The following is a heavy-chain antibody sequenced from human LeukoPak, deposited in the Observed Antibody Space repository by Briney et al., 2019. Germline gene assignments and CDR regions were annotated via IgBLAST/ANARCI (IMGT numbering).Heavy chain of an antibody. CDR1: GGSISSSSYY. CDR2: IYYSGST. CDR3: ARVHFGASSGYQFDP. J-gene: IGHJ5*02. Sequence: SETLSLTCTVSGGSISSSSYYWGWIRQPPGKGLEWIGSIYYSGSTYYNPSLKSRVTISVDTSKNQFSLKLSSVTAADTAVYYCARVHFGASSGYQFDPWGQGTLVTVSS. D-gene: IGHD3-22*01. V-gene: IGHV4-39*07.